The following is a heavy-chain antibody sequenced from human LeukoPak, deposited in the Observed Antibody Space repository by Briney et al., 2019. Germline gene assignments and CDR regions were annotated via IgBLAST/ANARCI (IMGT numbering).Heavy chain of an antibody. CDR3: ARGLGSGWPFDY. CDR1: GGSISSYY. CDR2: VYYNGST. V-gene: IGHV4-59*01. Sequence: SETLSLACTVSGGSISSYYWTWIRQPPGKGLEYIGYVYYNGSTNYNPSLKSRVTISVDTSKNQFSLKLTSITAADAAMYYCARGLGSGWPFDYWGQGTLVTVSS. J-gene: IGHJ4*02. D-gene: IGHD6-19*01.